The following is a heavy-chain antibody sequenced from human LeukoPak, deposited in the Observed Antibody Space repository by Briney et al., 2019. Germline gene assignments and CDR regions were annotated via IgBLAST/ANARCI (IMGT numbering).Heavy chain of an antibody. J-gene: IGHJ4*02. CDR1: GGTFSSYA. Sequence: GSSVKVSCKASGGTFSSYAISWVRQAPGQRLEWMGGIIPIFGTANYAQKFQGRVTITTDESTSTAYMELSSLRSEDTAVYYCARGSPIPYSSSWFDYWGQGTLVTVSS. CDR3: ARGSPIPYSSSWFDY. D-gene: IGHD6-13*01. V-gene: IGHV1-69*05. CDR2: IIPIFGTA.